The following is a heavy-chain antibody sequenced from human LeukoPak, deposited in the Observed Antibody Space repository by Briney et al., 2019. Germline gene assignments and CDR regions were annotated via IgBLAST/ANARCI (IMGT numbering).Heavy chain of an antibody. CDR3: AKEPTVTRLHYYFDY. CDR1: GFTVSSNY. CDR2: IYSGGST. V-gene: IGHV3-53*01. D-gene: IGHD4-17*01. J-gene: IGHJ4*02. Sequence: GGSLRLSCAASGFTVSSNYMSWVRQAPGKGLEWVSVIYSGGSTYYADSVKGRFTISRDNSKNTLYLQMNSLRAEDTAVYYCAKEPTVTRLHYYFDYWGQGTLVTVSS.